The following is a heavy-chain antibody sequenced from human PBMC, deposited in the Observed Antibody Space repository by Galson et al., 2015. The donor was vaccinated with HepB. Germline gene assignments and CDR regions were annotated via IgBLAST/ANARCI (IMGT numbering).Heavy chain of an antibody. J-gene: IGHJ4*02. CDR1: GFTFNNYG. CDR3: ATLAPDDY. V-gene: IGHV3-23*01. Sequence: SLRLSCAASGFTFNNYGMSWVRQVPGKGLEWVSAISGSGGSTSYADSVKGRVTISRDNAKNSLYLQMNSLRDEDTAVYYCATLAPDDYWGQGTLVTVSS. CDR2: ISGSGGST. D-gene: IGHD3-3*02.